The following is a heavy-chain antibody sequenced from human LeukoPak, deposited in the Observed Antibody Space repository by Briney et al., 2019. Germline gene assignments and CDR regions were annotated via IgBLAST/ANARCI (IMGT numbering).Heavy chain of an antibody. CDR1: GGSISSYY. Sequence: SETLSLTCTVSGGSISSYYWSWIRQPAGKGLEWIGRIYTSGSTNYNPSLKSRVTMSVDTSKNQFSLKLSSVTAADTAVYYCARGDGLRWFGEYPTYYFDYWGQGTLVTVSS. D-gene: IGHD3-10*01. CDR3: ARGDGLRWFGEYPTYYFDY. J-gene: IGHJ4*02. CDR2: IYTSGST. V-gene: IGHV4-4*07.